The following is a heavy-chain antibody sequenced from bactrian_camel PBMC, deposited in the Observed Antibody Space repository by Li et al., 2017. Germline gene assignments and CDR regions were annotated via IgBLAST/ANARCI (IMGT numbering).Heavy chain of an antibody. CDR3: ALNRGCEGGSWSRDTKLYSREYTY. Sequence: VQLVESGGGSVQAGGSLRLSCVASGDAVGRYCMGWFRQIPNKEREGVAAIAPRVGRRFYVDSVKGRFTISADSQEYTSNTVYLQMNSLTPEDTAMYYCALNRGCEGGSWSRDTKLYSREYTYWGQGTQVTVS. CDR1: GDAVGRYC. D-gene: IGHD6*01. J-gene: IGHJ4*01. CDR2: IAPRVGRR. V-gene: IGHV3S40*01.